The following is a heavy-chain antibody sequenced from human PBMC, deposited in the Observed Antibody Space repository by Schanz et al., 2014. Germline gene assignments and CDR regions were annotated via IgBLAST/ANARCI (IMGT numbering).Heavy chain of an antibody. CDR1: NYIFTKYY. D-gene: IGHD3-3*01. J-gene: IGHJ3*02. V-gene: IGHV1-46*01. CDR2: INPYDDTI. CDR3: VTEQRMESGTWAKAFDI. Sequence: QVQLVQSAPEVKKPGASVKLSCKASNYIFTKYYIHCVRQAPGQGLEWMGLINPYDDTIDYAKKFQGRFTMTRDTSTTTVYMELSSLRSDDTAMYYCVTEQRMESGTWAKAFDIWGQGTWVTVSS.